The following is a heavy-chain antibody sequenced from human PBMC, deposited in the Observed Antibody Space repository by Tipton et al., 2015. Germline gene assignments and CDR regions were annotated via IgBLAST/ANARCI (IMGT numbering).Heavy chain of an antibody. CDR1: GDAISSHY. D-gene: IGHD3-10*01. J-gene: IGHJ5*02. CDR2: IYYSGST. CDR3: ARLRETYDSDSDNWFDP. Sequence: TLSLTCNVSGDAISSHYWSWIRQPPGKGLEWIGNIYYSGSTKYNPSLKSRVTISVDTSKNQFSLKLSSVTAADTAVYYCARLRETYDSDSDNWFDPWGQGTLVTVSS. V-gene: IGHV4-59*11.